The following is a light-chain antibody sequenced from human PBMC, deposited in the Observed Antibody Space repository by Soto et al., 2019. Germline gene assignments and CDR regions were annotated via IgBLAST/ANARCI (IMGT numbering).Light chain of an antibody. Sequence: DIQMTQSPSSLSASVGDRVTITCQASQDITSYLNWYQHKPGKAPKLLIYDASILEAGVPPRFSGSGSGTEFTLPISSLQAGDVATYYCQHRDYLPNFGPGTKVDFK. J-gene: IGKJ3*01. CDR1: QDITSY. CDR3: QHRDYLPN. CDR2: DAS. V-gene: IGKV1-33*01.